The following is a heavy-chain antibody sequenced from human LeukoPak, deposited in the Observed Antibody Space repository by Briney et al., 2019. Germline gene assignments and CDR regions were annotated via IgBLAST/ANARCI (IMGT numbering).Heavy chain of an antibody. V-gene: IGHV3-53*01. CDR1: GLTVSSNY. CDR2: IYSDGRT. Sequence: GGSLRLSCAASGLTVSSNYRSWGRQAPEKGLEGVSVIYSDGRTYYADSVKGRFTISRDNSMNTLSLRMNSLRAEDTAVYCCASRGFGPPSDYWGQGTLVTVSS. CDR3: ASRGFGPPSDY. D-gene: IGHD3-10*01. J-gene: IGHJ4*02.